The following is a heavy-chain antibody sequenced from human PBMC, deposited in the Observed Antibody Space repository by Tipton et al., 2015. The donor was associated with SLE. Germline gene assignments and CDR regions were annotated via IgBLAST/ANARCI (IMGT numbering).Heavy chain of an antibody. D-gene: IGHD5-12*01. CDR1: GFTFTTYT. Sequence: SLRLSCAASGFTFTTYTMKWVRQTPGKGLEWVSAISGSGDTVSYADSVKGRFTISRDNSKNTLYLQMNSLRAEDTATYFCAREKQWLGAFAFWGQGTMVTVSS. J-gene: IGHJ3*01. V-gene: IGHV3-23*01. CDR2: ISGSGDTV. CDR3: AREKQWLGAFAF.